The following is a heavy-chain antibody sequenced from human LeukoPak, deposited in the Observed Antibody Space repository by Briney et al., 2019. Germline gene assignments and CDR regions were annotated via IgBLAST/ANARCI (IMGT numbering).Heavy chain of an antibody. CDR2: IASSGSTT. J-gene: IGHJ4*02. CDR3: ARVRMRSGEFL. CDR1: GFTFSDYY. Sequence: GGSLRLSCAASGFTFSDYYMSWIRQAPGKGVVWISYIASSGSTTEYHADSVKGRFTISRDNAKNSLYLQMNSLRAEDTAIYYCARVRMRSGEFLWGQGTLVTVSS. V-gene: IGHV3-11*01. D-gene: IGHD3-10*01.